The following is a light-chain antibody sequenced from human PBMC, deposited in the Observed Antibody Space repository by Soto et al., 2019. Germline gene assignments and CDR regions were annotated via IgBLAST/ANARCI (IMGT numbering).Light chain of an antibody. J-gene: IGKJ4*01. V-gene: IGKV1-9*01. Sequence: IQLTQSPSSLSASVGDRVTITCRASQDISSYLAWYQQKPGKAPKLLIYAASTLHSGIPSRFSGSGSGTDFTLTVSSLQAEDFATYYCQQVNNYPLTFGGGTKVEIK. CDR2: AAS. CDR1: QDISSY. CDR3: QQVNNYPLT.